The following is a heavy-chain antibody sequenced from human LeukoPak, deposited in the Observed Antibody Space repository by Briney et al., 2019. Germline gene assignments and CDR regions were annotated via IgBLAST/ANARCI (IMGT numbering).Heavy chain of an antibody. Sequence: GGSLRLSCKVSGFIVSSNSWSWVRQAPGKGLEWVSFISSGGNTDHSDSVKGRFTISRDNAKNSLYLQMNSLRAEDTAVYYCARVRKDIQSMVRGQNYYYYYMDVWGKGTTVTISS. D-gene: IGHD3-10*01. V-gene: IGHV3-53*01. CDR1: GFIVSSNS. CDR3: ARVRKDIQSMVRGQNYYYYYMDV. CDR2: ISSGGNT. J-gene: IGHJ6*03.